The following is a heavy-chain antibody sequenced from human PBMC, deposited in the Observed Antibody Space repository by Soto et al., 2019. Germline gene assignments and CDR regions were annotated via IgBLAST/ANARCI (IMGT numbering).Heavy chain of an antibody. J-gene: IGHJ4*02. CDR2: IWYDGSNK. Sequence: GGSLRFSCAASGFTFSSYGMHWVRQAPGKGLEWVAVIWYDGSNKYYADSVKGRFTISRDNSKNTLYLQMNSLRAEDTAVYYCARGSGGDHYFDYWGQGTLVTVSS. D-gene: IGHD2-21*01. V-gene: IGHV3-33*01. CDR3: ARGSGGDHYFDY. CDR1: GFTFSSYG.